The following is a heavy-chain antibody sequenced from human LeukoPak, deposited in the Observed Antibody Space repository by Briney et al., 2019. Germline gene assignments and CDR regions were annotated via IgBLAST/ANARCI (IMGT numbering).Heavy chain of an antibody. CDR2: IYSGGST. CDR1: GFTVSSNY. J-gene: IGHJ5*02. Sequence: PGGSLRLSCAASGFTVSSNYMSWVRQAPGKGLEWVSVIYSGGSTYYADSVKGRFTISRDNSKNTLYLQMNRLRAEDTAVYYCARGLTYYYGSGSYSWFDPWGQGTLVTVSS. D-gene: IGHD3-10*01. V-gene: IGHV3-66*01. CDR3: ARGLTYYYGSGSYSWFDP.